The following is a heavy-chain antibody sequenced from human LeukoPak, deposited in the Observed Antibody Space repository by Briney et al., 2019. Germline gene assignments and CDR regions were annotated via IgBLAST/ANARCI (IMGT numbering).Heavy chain of an antibody. V-gene: IGHV3-23*01. CDR1: GFTFSSYA. D-gene: IGHD3-22*01. CDR2: ISGSGGST. Sequence: GRSLRLSCAASGFTFSSYAMSWVRQAPGKGLEWVSAISGSGGSTYYADSVKGRFTIPRDNSKNTLYLQMNSLRAEDTAVYYCANYYDSSGYYSSFDYWGQGTLVTVSS. J-gene: IGHJ4*02. CDR3: ANYYDSSGYYSSFDY.